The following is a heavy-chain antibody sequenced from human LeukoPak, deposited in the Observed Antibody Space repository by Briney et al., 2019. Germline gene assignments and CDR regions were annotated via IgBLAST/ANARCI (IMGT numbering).Heavy chain of an antibody. CDR1: GFTLNGYG. D-gene: IGHD3-10*01. J-gene: IGHJ4*02. CDR2: ISSDGSNI. V-gene: IGHV3-30*18. Sequence: GGSLRLSCAASGFTLNGYGMHWARQAPGKGLDWVAVISSDGSNIYYADSVKGPFTISRDNSKNTLFLQMNSLRAEDTAVYYRAKGELTMIRGVLTYWGQGTLVTVSS. CDR3: AKGELTMIRGVLTY.